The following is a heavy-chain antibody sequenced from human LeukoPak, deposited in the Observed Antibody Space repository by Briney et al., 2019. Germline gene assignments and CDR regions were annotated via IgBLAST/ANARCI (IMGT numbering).Heavy chain of an antibody. CDR2: ISYDGSNK. CDR3: ARGVVWELLTTQFDP. J-gene: IGHJ5*02. D-gene: IGHD1-26*01. Sequence: AGRSLRLSCAASGFTFSSYGMHWVRQAPGKGLEWVAVISYDGSNKYYADSVRGRFTISRDNSKNSLYLQMNSLRAEDTAVYYCARGVVWELLTTQFDPWGQGTLVTVSS. V-gene: IGHV3-30*03. CDR1: GFTFSSYG.